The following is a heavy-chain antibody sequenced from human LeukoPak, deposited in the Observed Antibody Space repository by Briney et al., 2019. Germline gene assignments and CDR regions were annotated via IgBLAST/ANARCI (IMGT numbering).Heavy chain of an antibody. CDR1: GFTFSSYG. D-gene: IGHD3-10*01. CDR2: ISYDGSNK. J-gene: IGHJ4*02. CDR3: AKDADYYGSGTIDY. Sequence: PGGSLRLSCAASGFTFSSYGMHWVRQAPGKGLEWVAVISYDGSNKYYADSVKGRFTISRDNSKNTLYLQMNSLRAEDTAVYYCAKDADYYGSGTIDYWGQGTLVTVSS. V-gene: IGHV3-30*18.